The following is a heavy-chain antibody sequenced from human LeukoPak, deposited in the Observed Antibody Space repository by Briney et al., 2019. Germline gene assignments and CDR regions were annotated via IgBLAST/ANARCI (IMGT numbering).Heavy chain of an antibody. D-gene: IGHD2-2*01. V-gene: IGHV3-23*01. CDR2: ISGSGGST. CDR1: GFTLSSYA. J-gene: IGHJ4*02. CDR3: AKVNSDIVVVPAATSFDY. Sequence: PGGSLRLSCAASGFTLSSYAMSWVRQAPGKGLEWVSAISGSGGSTYYADSVKGRFTISRDNSKNTLYLQMNSLRAEDTAVYYCAKVNSDIVVVPAATSFDYWGQGTLVTVSS.